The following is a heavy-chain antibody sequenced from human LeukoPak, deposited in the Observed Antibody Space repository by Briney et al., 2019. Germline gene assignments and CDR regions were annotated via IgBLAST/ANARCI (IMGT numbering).Heavy chain of an antibody. CDR1: GYTFTDYY. CDR3: ARFDQVPETAGGY. J-gene: IGHJ4*02. CDR2: INPRSGGT. D-gene: IGHD2-2*01. Sequence: ASVKVSCKASGYTFTDYYMHWVRQAPGQGLEWMGWINPRSGGTNYAQKFQGRVTMTRDTSISAAYMDLSRLISDDTAVYYCARFDQVPETAGGYWGRGTLVTVSS. V-gene: IGHV1-2*02.